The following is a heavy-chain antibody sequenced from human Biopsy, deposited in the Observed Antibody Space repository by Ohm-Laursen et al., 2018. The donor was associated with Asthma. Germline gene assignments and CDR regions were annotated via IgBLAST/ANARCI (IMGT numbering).Heavy chain of an antibody. CDR1: GYTFIHYA. Sequence: GSSVKVSCKASGYTFIHYAIHWVRQAPGQRLEWMGWINAGNGNTKYSQKFQGRVSITRATSASTAYMELRSLRSEDTATYYCARTYYDFLTGQVKDVFGVWGQGTMVTVSS. D-gene: IGHD3-9*01. J-gene: IGHJ3*01. CDR2: INAGNGNT. CDR3: ARTYYDFLTGQVKDVFGV. V-gene: IGHV1-3*01.